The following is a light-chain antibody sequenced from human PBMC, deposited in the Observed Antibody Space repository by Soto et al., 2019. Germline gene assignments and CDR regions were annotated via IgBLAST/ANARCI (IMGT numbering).Light chain of an antibody. V-gene: IGKV1-39*01. CDR2: AAS. CDR3: QQSYSTLHT. CDR1: QSISSY. J-gene: IGKJ5*01. Sequence: DIQMTQSPSSLSASVGDRVTLTCRASQSISSYLNWYQQKPGKAPKLLIYAASSLQSGVPSRFSGSGSGTDFTLTISSLQPEDFATYYCQQSYSTLHTFGQGTRLEIK.